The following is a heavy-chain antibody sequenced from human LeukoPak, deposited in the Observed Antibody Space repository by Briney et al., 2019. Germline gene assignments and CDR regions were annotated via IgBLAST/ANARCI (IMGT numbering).Heavy chain of an antibody. CDR3: ARGLSLGDIAARLGDY. CDR1: GDSINNNASY. J-gene: IGHJ4*02. D-gene: IGHD6-6*01. CDR2: INHSGST. V-gene: IGHV4-34*01. Sequence: PSETLSLTCTVSGDSINNNASYWSRIRQPPGKGLQWIGEINHSGSTNYNPSLKSRVTISVDTSKNQFSLKLSSVTAADTAVYYCARGLSLGDIAARLGDYWGQGTLVTVSS.